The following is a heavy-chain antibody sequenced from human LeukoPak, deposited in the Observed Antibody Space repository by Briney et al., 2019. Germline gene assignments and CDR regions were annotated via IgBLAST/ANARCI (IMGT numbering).Heavy chain of an antibody. V-gene: IGHV1-2*02. J-gene: IGHJ3*02. Sequence: ASVKVSCKASGYTFTGYYMHWVRQAPGQGLEWMGWINPNSGSTTYAQNFQGRVTLTRDTSINTAYMELSRLKSDDTAVYYCARDLPVWDAFDIWGQATVVTVSS. CDR2: INPNSGST. D-gene: IGHD2-21*01. CDR3: ARDLPVWDAFDI. CDR1: GYTFTGYY.